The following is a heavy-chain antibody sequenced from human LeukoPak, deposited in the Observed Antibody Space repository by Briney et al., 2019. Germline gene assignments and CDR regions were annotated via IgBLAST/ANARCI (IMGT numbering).Heavy chain of an antibody. V-gene: IGHV1-46*01. D-gene: IGHD5-18*01. CDR3: ARERKDTAMVFDY. J-gene: IGHJ4*02. CDR2: INPSGGST. CDR1: GGTFSSYA. Sequence: GASVKVSCKASGGTFSSYAISWVRQAPGQGLEWMGIINPSGGSTSYAQKFQGRVTMTRDTSTSTAYMELSRLRSDDTAVYYCARERKDTAMVFDYWGQGTLVTVSS.